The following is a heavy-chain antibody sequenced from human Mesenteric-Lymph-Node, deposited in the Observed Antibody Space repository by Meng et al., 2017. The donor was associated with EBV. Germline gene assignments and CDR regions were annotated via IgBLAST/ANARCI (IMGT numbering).Heavy chain of an antibody. D-gene: IGHD6-19*01. Sequence: VRRGQVGAEVKKPGASGTVSCKASGYTFTSYGISWVRQAPGQGLEWMGWNGPYNGDTNYAQKLQGRVTMTTDTSTTTAYMELRSLRSDDTAVYYCARVDSSGWYGEGVVDYWGQGTLVTVSS. CDR2: NGPYNGDT. CDR3: ARVDSSGWYGEGVVDY. J-gene: IGHJ4*02. CDR1: GYTFTSYG. V-gene: IGHV1-18*01.